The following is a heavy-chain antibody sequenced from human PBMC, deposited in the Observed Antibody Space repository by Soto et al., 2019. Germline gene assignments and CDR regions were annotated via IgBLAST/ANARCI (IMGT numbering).Heavy chain of an antibody. CDR1: GFTLSDHY. Sequence: GGSLRLSCTGSGFTLSDHYIDWVRQAPGKGLEWVGRSRDKAQGYSTTYAASVKGRFTTSRDESKNSVYLQMNSLRAEDTAVYYCAKGGRPGGAARPDAFDIWGQGTMVTVSS. CDR3: AKGGRPGGAARPDAFDI. J-gene: IGHJ3*02. D-gene: IGHD6-6*01. CDR2: SRDKAQGYST. V-gene: IGHV3-72*01.